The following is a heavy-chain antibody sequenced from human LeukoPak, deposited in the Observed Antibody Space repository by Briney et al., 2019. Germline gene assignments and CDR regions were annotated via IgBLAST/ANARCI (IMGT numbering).Heavy chain of an antibody. CDR3: ARAQTYGGSIFDY. V-gene: IGHV4-61*02. J-gene: IGHJ4*02. D-gene: IGHD4-23*01. CDR1: GGSISSDRYY. CDR2: IQTSGST. Sequence: SQTLSLTCTVSGGSISSDRYYWSWIRQSAGKGLEWIGRIQTSGSTNYNPSLESRVTISEDTSKNQFSLKLSSVTAADTAVYYCARAQTYGGSIFDYWGQGTLVTVSS.